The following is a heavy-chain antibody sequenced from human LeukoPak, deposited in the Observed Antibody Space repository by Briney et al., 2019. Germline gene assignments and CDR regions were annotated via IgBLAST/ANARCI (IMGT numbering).Heavy chain of an antibody. V-gene: IGHV3-9*01. D-gene: IGHD6-19*01. CDR1: GFTFDDYA. Sequence: PGRSLRLTCAASGFTFDDYAMHWVRQAPGKGLEWVSGISWNSGSIGYADSVKGRFTISRDNDKNSLYLQMNSLRAEDTALYYCAKVADSSGWYYFDYWGQGTLVTVSP. CDR2: ISWNSGSI. CDR3: AKVADSSGWYYFDY. J-gene: IGHJ4*02.